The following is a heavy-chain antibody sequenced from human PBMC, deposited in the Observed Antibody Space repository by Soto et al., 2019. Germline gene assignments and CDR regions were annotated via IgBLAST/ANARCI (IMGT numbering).Heavy chain of an antibody. CDR3: ARDSTAGSGVEWDWFDP. D-gene: IGHD3-10*01. Sequence: SVKVSCKASGGTFSSYAISWVRQAPGQGLEWMGGIIPIFGTANYAQKFQGRVTITADESTSTAYMELSSLRSEDTAVFYCARDSTAGSGVEWDWFDPWGQGTLVTVSS. V-gene: IGHV1-69*13. CDR1: GGTFSSYA. J-gene: IGHJ5*02. CDR2: IIPIFGTA.